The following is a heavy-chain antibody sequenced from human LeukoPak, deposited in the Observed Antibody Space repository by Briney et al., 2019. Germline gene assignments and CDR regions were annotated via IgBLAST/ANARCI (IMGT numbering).Heavy chain of an antibody. J-gene: IGHJ3*02. CDR1: GYTFTSYD. D-gene: IGHD6-13*01. Sequence: VASVKVSCKASGYTFTSYDINWVRQATGQGLEWMGWMNPNSGNTGYAQKFQGRVTITRNTSISTAYMELSSLRSEDAAVYYCARGPRYSSSYDIWGQGTMVTVSS. CDR2: MNPNSGNT. V-gene: IGHV1-8*03. CDR3: ARGPRYSSSYDI.